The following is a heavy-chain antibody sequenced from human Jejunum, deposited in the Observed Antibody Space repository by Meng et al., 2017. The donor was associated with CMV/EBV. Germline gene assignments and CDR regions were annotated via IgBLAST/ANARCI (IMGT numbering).Heavy chain of an antibody. CDR3: ARSRESYFDSSGYHYDYGLDV. CDR1: YY. J-gene: IGHJ6*02. CDR2: IFYSGTT. D-gene: IGHD3-9*01. Sequence: YYWVWIRQPLGEGLQWIASIFYSGTTSYHPSLDRRATISVDTSKRQVSLRLNSMTAADTAMYYCARSRESYFDSSGYHYDYGLDVWGRGTTVTVSS. V-gene: IGHV4-39*07.